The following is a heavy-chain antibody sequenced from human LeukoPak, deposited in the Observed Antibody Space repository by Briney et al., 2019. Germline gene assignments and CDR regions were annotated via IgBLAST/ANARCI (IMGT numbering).Heavy chain of an antibody. CDR3: ARGSASATGAFDI. J-gene: IGHJ3*02. V-gene: IGHV1-8*03. D-gene: IGHD2-15*01. CDR1: GYTFTSYD. Sequence: ASVKVSCKAPGYTFTSYDINWVRQATGQGLEWMGWMNPNSGNTGYAQKFQGRVTITRNTSISTAYMELSSLRSEDTAVYYCARGSASATGAFDIWGQGTMVTVSS. CDR2: MNPNSGNT.